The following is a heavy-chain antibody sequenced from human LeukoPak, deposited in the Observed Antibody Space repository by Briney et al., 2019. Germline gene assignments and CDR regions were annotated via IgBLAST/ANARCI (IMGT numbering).Heavy chain of an antibody. J-gene: IGHJ4*02. CDR3: ARDGYSGYDLYY. V-gene: IGHV1-69*05. D-gene: IGHD5-12*01. CDR1: GGTFSSYA. CDR2: IIPIFGTA. Sequence: SVKVSCKTSGGTFSSYAISWVRQAPGQGLEWMGRIIPIFGTANYAQRFQGRVTITTDESTSTAYMELSSLRSEDTAVYYCARDGYSGYDLYYWGQGTLVTVSS.